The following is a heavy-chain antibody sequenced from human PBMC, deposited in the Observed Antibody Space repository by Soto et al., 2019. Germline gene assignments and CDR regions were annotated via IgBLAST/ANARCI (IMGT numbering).Heavy chain of an antibody. D-gene: IGHD3-22*01. J-gene: IGHJ4*02. CDR2: IWYDGSNK. CDR1: GFTFSSYG. CDR3: ARDYDSSGYPRYYFDY. Sequence: GGSLRLSCAASGFTFSSYGMHGVRQAPGKGLEWVAVIWYDGSNKYYADSVKGRFTISRDNSKNTLYLQMNSLRAEDTAVYYCARDYDSSGYPRYYFDYWGQGTLVTVSS. V-gene: IGHV3-33*01.